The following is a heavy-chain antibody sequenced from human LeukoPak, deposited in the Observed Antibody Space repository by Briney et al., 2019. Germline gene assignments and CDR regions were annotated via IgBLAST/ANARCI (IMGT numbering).Heavy chain of an antibody. J-gene: IGHJ3*02. CDR1: GDSINSINW. D-gene: IGHD6-19*01. V-gene: IGHV4-4*02. CDR3: ARHSIRGYSSVGAFDI. CDR2: IYQSGKT. Sequence: SGTLSLTCAVYGDSINSINWWSWVRQFPGKGLEWIGEIYQSGKTNYNPSLESRVTISVDTSKNQFSLKLSSVTAADTAVYYCARHSIRGYSSVGAFDIWGQGTMVTVSS.